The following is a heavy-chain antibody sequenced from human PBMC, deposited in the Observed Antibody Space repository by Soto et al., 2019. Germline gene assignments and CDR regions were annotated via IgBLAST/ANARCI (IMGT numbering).Heavy chain of an antibody. CDR2: IYYSGSS. CDR1: GGSISSRTFW. Sequence: LCGGSISSRTFWWAWIRQPPGKGLEWIGDIYYSGSSYSSPSLKSRVTLSVDTSKNQLSLKLNSVTAADTAVYYCARHPRDDYNYGGSGIFDYWGQGTLVTVSS. J-gene: IGHJ4*02. CDR3: ARHPRDDYNYGGSGIFDY. V-gene: IGHV4-39*01. D-gene: IGHD4-4*01.